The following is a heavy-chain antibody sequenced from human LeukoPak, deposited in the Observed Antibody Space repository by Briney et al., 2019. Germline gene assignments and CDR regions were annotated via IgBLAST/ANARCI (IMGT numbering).Heavy chain of an antibody. J-gene: IGHJ4*02. CDR1: GFTFSSYE. Sequence: GGSLRLSCAASGFTFSSYEMNWVRQAPGKELEWVSYISGNGSTVLYGDSVKGRFTISRDNAKNSLYLQMNSLRAEDTAVYYCARGGVYWGQGTLVTVSS. CDR2: ISGNGSTV. D-gene: IGHD3-10*01. CDR3: ARGGVY. V-gene: IGHV3-48*03.